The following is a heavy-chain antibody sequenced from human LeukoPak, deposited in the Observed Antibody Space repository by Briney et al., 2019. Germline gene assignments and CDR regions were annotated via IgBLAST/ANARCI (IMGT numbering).Heavy chain of an antibody. V-gene: IGHV4-38-2*02. CDR2: IYHSGST. Sequence: SETLSLTCTVSAYSISSGFYWGWIRQPPGKGLKWIGNIYHSGSTYYNPSLKSRITISVDTSKNQFSLKLSSVTAADTAMYYCARVPPAVAGYSYFDLWARGTLVTVSS. CDR3: ARVPPAVAGYSYFDL. J-gene: IGHJ2*01. D-gene: IGHD6-19*01. CDR1: AYSISSGFY.